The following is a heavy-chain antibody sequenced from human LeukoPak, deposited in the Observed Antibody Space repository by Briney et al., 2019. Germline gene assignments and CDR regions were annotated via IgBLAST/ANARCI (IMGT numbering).Heavy chain of an antibody. Sequence: SETLSLTCTVSGGSISSGGYYWSWIRQHPGQGLEWIGYIYYSGSTYYNPSLNSRATISVDTSKDQFSLKVSSVTAADTAVYYCAKCSGFPFGELSWFEPWGQGTLVTVSS. V-gene: IGHV4-31*03. CDR2: IYYSGST. CDR1: GGSISSGGYY. D-gene: IGHD3-10*01. J-gene: IGHJ5*02. CDR3: AKCSGFPFGELSWFEP.